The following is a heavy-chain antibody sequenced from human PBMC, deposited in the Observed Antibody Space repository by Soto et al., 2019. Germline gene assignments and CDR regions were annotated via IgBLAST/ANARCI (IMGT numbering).Heavy chain of an antibody. CDR1: GFTFSSYA. Sequence: PGGSLRLSCAASGFTFSSYAMHWVRQAPGKGLEWVAVISYDGSNKYYADSVKGRFTISRDNSKNTLYLQMNSLRAEDTAVYYCARALSSSWPFLGYWGQGTLVTVSS. V-gene: IGHV3-30-3*01. CDR3: ARALSSSWPFLGY. J-gene: IGHJ4*02. CDR2: ISYDGSNK. D-gene: IGHD6-13*01.